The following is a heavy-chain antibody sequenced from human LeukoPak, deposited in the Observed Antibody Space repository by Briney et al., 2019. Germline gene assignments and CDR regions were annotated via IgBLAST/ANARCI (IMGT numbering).Heavy chain of an antibody. CDR2: IKSKTDGGTA. CDR3: TTETRLRFLEWFFQH. Sequence: GGSLRLSCAASGFTFSNYWTTWVRQAPGKGLEWVGRIKSKTDGGTADYAAPVKGRFTVSRDDSKNTLYLQMNSLKTEDTAVYFCTTETRLRFLEWFFQHWGQGTLVTVSS. J-gene: IGHJ1*01. V-gene: IGHV3-15*01. D-gene: IGHD3-3*01. CDR1: GFTFSNYW.